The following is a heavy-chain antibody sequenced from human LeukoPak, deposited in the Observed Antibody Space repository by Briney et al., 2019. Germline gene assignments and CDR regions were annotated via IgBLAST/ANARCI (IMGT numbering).Heavy chain of an antibody. D-gene: IGHD5-18*01. J-gene: IGHJ4*02. CDR3: ARRWYSYGHQTFDY. CDR1: GGSISSSTYY. V-gene: IGHV4-39*01. CDR2: IYYSGST. Sequence: SETLSLTCTVSGGSISSSTYYWGWIRQPPGKGLEWLGSIYYSGSTYYNPSLQSRVTISVDTSKNQFSLKLSSVTAADTAVYYCARRWYSYGHQTFDYWGQGTLVTVSS.